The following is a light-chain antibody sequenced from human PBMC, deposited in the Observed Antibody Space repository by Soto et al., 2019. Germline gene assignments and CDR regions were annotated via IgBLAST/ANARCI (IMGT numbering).Light chain of an antibody. V-gene: IGKV1-27*01. CDR3: QKYNSAPRT. CDR2: AAS. CDR1: QGIIDY. Sequence: DIQMTQSPSSLSVSVGDRVTITCRASQGIIDYLAWSQQKPGNDPNLLIYAASPLKSGVPSRFSGSGAGTDFTLTTSSLQAEDVANYYCQKYNSAPRTFGQGTKVEIK. J-gene: IGKJ1*01.